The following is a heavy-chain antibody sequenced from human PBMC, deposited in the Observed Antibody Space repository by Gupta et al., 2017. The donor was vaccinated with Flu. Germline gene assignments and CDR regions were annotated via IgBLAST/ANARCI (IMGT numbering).Heavy chain of an antibody. D-gene: IGHD1-1*01. J-gene: IGHJ6*03. CDR2: ISPYNERA. CDR1: GYSFVNYG. CDR3: AREGGKTDYQYYHMDV. Sequence: QVQLVQSEAVVKRPGASVRVSCQTSGYSFVNYGLVWVRQAPGQGLEWMGWISPYNERANYAQSLHGRVTMTTDTSTSTFYMELRSLTSAATAIYYCAREGGKTDYQYYHMDVWGKGTTVTVSS. V-gene: IGHV1-18*01.